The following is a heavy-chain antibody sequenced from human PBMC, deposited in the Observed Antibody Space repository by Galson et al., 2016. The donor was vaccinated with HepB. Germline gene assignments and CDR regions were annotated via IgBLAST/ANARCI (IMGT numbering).Heavy chain of an antibody. J-gene: IGHJ6*02. CDR2: IYYSGST. V-gene: IGHV4-39*01. Sequence: SETLSLTCTVSVGSISSSSYYWGWIRQPPGKGLEWIGSIYYSGSTYYNPSLQSRVTISVDTSKNQFSLKMSSGTAADTAVYYCARRFRYTYGPPYGMDVWGQGTTVTVSS. D-gene: IGHD5-18*01. CDR1: VGSISSSSYY. CDR3: ARRFRYTYGPPYGMDV.